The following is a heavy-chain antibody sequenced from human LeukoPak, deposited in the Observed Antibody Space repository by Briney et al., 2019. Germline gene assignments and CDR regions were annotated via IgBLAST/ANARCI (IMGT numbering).Heavy chain of an antibody. CDR3: ARDLMIVPYYFDY. CDR1: GYTFTSYD. D-gene: IGHD3-22*01. J-gene: IGHJ4*02. V-gene: IGHV1-18*01. CDR2: ISAYNGNT. Sequence: ASVKVSCKASGYTFTSYDINWVRQATGQGLEWMGWISAYNGNTNYAQKLQGRVTMTTDTSTSTAYMELRSLRSDDTAVYYCARDLMIVPYYFDYWGQGTLVTVSS.